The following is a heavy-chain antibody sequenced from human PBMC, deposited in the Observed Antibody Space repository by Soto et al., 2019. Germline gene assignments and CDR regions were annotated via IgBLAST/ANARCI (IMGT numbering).Heavy chain of an antibody. V-gene: IGHV1-18*04. CDR1: GYVFTSFG. D-gene: IGHD1-26*01. CDR2: VRPYNGDT. CDR3: ARTPRWELLPYFDY. J-gene: IGHJ4*02. Sequence: ASVKVSCKTSGYVFTSFGISWVRQAPGQGLEWMGWVRPYNGDTKYAEKFQGRVTMTSDTSTTTAYMELRGLRSDDTAVYYCARTPRWELLPYFDYWGQGTLVTVSS.